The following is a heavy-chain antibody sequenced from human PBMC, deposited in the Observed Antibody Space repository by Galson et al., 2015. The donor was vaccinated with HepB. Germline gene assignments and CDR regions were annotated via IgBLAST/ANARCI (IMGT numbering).Heavy chain of an antibody. CDR3: AKVFPEKTDGWYRQALYYFDS. Sequence: SLRLSCAASGFTFSYYAMSWVRQAPGKGLEWVSAITPSGDNTYSADSMKGRFTISRDNSQNTLFLQMNSLRADDTAIYVCAKVFPEKTDGWYRQALYYFDSWGQGTRVTVSS. J-gene: IGHJ4*02. CDR1: GFTFSYYA. D-gene: IGHD6-19*01. CDR2: ITPSGDNT. V-gene: IGHV3-23*01.